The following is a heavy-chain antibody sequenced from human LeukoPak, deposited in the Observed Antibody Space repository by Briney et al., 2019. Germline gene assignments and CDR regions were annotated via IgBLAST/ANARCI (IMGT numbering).Heavy chain of an antibody. CDR1: GFTFSSYG. CDR2: ISHDGSNK. CDR3: AKPIGTSNTLDY. V-gene: IGHV3-30*18. Sequence: PGGSLRLFCGASGFTFSSYGMHWLRQAPAKGLAWVAFISHDGSNKYYADSVKGRFTISRDNSKNTLYLQMNTLRAEDTAVFYCAKPIGTSNTLDYWGRGTLVTVSS. J-gene: IGHJ4*02. D-gene: IGHD1-14*01.